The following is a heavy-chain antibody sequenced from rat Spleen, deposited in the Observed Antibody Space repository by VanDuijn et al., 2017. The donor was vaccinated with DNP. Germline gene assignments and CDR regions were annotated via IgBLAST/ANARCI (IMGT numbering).Heavy chain of an antibody. CDR3: AVYFYSGDNWFAY. D-gene: IGHD1-1*01. Sequence: EVQLVESGGGFVQPGRSLKLSCVASGFTFSDYYMAWVRQAPAKGLAWVAYINYDGGRTYYGDSVRGRFTISRDRAKTTLFLQMSSLRSEDTATYYCAVYFYSGDNWFAYWGQGVMVTVSS. CDR2: INYDGGRT. J-gene: IGHJ2*01. CDR1: GFTFSDYY. V-gene: IGHV5-20*01.